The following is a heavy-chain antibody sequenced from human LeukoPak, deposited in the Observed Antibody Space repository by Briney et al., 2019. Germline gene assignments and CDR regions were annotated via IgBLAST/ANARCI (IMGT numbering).Heavy chain of an antibody. CDR1: GYSFTSYW. D-gene: IGHD3-9*01. CDR2: IYPGDSDT. J-gene: IGHJ6*02. V-gene: IGHV5-51*01. CDR3: ARGINYDILTGSYYYYGMDV. Sequence: GESLKISCKGSGYSFTSYWIGWVRQMPGKGLEWMGLIYPGDSDTRYSPSFQGQVTIPADKSISTAYLQWSSLKASDTAMYYCARGINYDILTGSYYYYGMDVWGQGTTVTVSS.